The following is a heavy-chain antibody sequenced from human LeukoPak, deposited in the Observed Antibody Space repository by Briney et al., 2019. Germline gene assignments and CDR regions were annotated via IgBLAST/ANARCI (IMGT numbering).Heavy chain of an antibody. V-gene: IGHV3-23*01. D-gene: IGHD3-9*01. CDR3: GRDGVNYDRSMGPFDP. J-gene: IGHJ5*02. Sequence: HPGGSLRLSCAASGFNSKYYAMNWVRQAPGKGLEWVSGISGSGDVTDYADSVKGRFTISRDNSKNMAYLQMNSLKAEDTAVYYCGRDGVNYDRSMGPFDPWGQGTLVTVSS. CDR2: ISGSGDVT. CDR1: GFNSKYYA.